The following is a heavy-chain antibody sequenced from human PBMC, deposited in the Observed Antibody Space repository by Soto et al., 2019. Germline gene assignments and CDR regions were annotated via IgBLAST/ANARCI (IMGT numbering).Heavy chain of an antibody. Sequence: QVQLVQSGAEVKKPGASVKVSCKASGYTFTSYGISWVRQAPGQGLEWMGWISAYDGNTNYAQKLQGRVTMTTDTSTSTAYMELRSLRSDDTAVYYCAREGGYCSSTSCYTGWNYADYWGQGTLVTVSS. CDR2: ISAYDGNT. V-gene: IGHV1-18*01. J-gene: IGHJ4*02. CDR1: GYTFTSYG. D-gene: IGHD2-2*02. CDR3: AREGGYCSSTSCYTGWNYADY.